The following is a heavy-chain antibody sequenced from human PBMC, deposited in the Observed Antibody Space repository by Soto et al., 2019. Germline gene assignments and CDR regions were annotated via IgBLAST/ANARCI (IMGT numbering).Heavy chain of an antibody. CDR1: GFTFSSYG. CDR3: ARDLGILTGYYPTFDY. Sequence: GGSLRLSCAASGFTFSSYGMHWVRQAPGKGLEWVAVIWYDGSNKYYADSVKGRFTISRDNSKNTLYLQMNSLRAEDTAVYYCARDLGILTGYYPTFDYWGQGTLVTISS. D-gene: IGHD3-9*01. V-gene: IGHV3-33*01. CDR2: IWYDGSNK. J-gene: IGHJ4*02.